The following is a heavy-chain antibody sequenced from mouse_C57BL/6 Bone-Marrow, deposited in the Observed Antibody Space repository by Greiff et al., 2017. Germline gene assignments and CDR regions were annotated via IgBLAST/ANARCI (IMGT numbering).Heavy chain of an antibody. J-gene: IGHJ4*01. CDR1: GFTFSSYA. CDR2: ISDGGSYT. CDR3: ASAPYYYGSRAMDY. Sequence: EVMLVESGGGLVKPGGSLKLSCAASGFTFSSYAMSWVRQTPEKRLEWVATISDGGSYTYYPDNVKGRFTISRDNAKNNLYLQMSHLKSEDTAMYYCASAPYYYGSRAMDYGGQGTSVTVSS. V-gene: IGHV5-4*03. D-gene: IGHD1-1*01.